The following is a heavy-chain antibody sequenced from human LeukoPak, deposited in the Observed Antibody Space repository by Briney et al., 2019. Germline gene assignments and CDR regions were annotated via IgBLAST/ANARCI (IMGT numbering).Heavy chain of an antibody. CDR1: GGSISSGSYY. J-gene: IGHJ6*03. V-gene: IGHV4-61*02. Sequence: PSQTLSLTCTVSGGSISSGSYYWSWIRQPAGKGLEWIGRIYTSGSTNYNPSLKSRVTISVDTSKNQFSLKLSSVTAADTAVYYCAREKRVGAPDGDYYYYYYMDVWGKGTTVTVSS. CDR2: IYTSGST. CDR3: AREKRVGAPDGDYYYYYYMDV. D-gene: IGHD1-26*01.